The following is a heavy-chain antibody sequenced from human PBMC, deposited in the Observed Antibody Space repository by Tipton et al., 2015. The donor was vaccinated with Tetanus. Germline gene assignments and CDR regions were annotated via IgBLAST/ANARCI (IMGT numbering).Heavy chain of an antibody. D-gene: IGHD1-26*01. J-gene: IGHJ4*02. V-gene: IGHV3-7*01. CDR3: ARDPERGALNY. Sequence: SLISCAASGFSFSTSWMSWLRQAPGKGLEWVANIKDDGSETYYVDPVKGRFTISRDNARNPLYLQINSLRVDDTADYYCARDPERGALNYWGQGTRVTVSS. CDR1: GFSFSTSW. CDR2: IKDDGSET.